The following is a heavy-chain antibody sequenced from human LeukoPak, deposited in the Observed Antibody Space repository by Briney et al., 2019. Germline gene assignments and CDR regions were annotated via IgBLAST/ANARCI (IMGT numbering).Heavy chain of an antibody. V-gene: IGHV3-30-3*01. CDR1: GFTFSSYA. D-gene: IGHD5-18*01. CDR3: ARDGDSYGHPKFLDY. Sequence: GGSLRLSCAASGFTFSSYAMSWVRQAPGKGLEWVAVISYDGSNKYYADSVKGRFTISRDNSKNTLYLQMNSLRAEDTAVYYCARDGDSYGHPKFLDYWGQGTLVTVSS. CDR2: ISYDGSNK. J-gene: IGHJ4*02.